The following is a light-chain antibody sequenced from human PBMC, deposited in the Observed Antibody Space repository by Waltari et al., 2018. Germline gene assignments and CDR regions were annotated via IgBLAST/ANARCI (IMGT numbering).Light chain of an antibody. CDR1: SSDVGGYNH. CDR3: SSYTSSSALV. Sequence: QSALTQSASVSGSPGQSITISCTGTSSDVGGYNHVSWYQQHPGKAPKLMIYYVTNRPSGVSNRFSGSKSGYTASLTISGLQAEDEADYYCSSYTSSSALVFGGGTKLTVL. CDR2: YVT. J-gene: IGLJ2*01. V-gene: IGLV2-14*03.